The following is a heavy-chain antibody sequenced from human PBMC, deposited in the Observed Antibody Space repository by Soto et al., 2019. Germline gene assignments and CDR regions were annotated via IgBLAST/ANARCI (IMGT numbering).Heavy chain of an antibody. V-gene: IGHV3-30*18. Sequence: GGALRLSXAASGFTFTDYAIHWVRQAPGKGLEWVSVMSSDGSYKHYIDSVKGRFTISRDNSKNTLYLQMNSLRTEDTAIYYCAKDHRISLVRGVANYYYGMDVWGQGTTVTVSS. CDR1: GFTFTDYA. J-gene: IGHJ6*02. CDR3: AKDHRISLVRGVANYYYGMDV. CDR2: MSSDGSYK. D-gene: IGHD3-10*01.